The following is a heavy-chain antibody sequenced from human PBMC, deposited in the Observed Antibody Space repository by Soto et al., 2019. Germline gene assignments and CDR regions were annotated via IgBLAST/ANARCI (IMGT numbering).Heavy chain of an antibody. CDR3: ARVTEMATMYFDY. CDR2: IIPIFGTA. Sequence: SVKVSCKASGGTFSSYAISWVRQAPGQGLEWMGGIIPIFGTANYAQKFQGRVTITADESTSTAYMELSSLRSEDTAVYYCARVTEMATMYFDYWGQGTLVPVSP. CDR1: GGTFSSYA. D-gene: IGHD5-12*01. J-gene: IGHJ4*02. V-gene: IGHV1-69*13.